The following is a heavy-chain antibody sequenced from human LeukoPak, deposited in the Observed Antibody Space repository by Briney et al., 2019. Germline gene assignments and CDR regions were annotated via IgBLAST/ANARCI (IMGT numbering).Heavy chain of an antibody. CDR1: GFTLSSYW. V-gene: IGHV3-74*01. CDR3: ARDPRGGTLDY. D-gene: IGHD3-10*01. CDR2: IHSDGRST. Sequence: PGGSLRLFCAPSGFTLSSYWMQWVRLAPGKGMVWVSRIHSDGRSTDYADSVKGRFTISRDNAKNTLNLQMNSLRAEDTAVYYCARDPRGGTLDYWGQGALVTVSS. J-gene: IGHJ4*02.